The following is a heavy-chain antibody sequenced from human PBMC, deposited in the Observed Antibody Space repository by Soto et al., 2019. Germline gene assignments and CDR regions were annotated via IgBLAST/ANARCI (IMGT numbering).Heavy chain of an antibody. Sequence: QVQLVQSGAEEQKPGASVKVSCNASGYTFTSYAIHWVRQAPGQGLEWMGWIIAGSGNTKYSEKFQGRVTITRDTSASTAYMELSSLRFDDTAFYFCASTDIVLSPVGKGWFDSWGQGTLVSVSS. CDR2: IIAGSGNT. D-gene: IGHD2-15*01. CDR3: ASTDIVLSPVGKGWFDS. CDR1: GYTFTSYA. J-gene: IGHJ5*01. V-gene: IGHV1-3*05.